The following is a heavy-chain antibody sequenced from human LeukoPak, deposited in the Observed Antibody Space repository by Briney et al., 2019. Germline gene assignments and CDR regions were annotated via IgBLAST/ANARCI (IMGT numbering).Heavy chain of an antibody. CDR1: GYTFTCYY. CDR3: ARNDWFYYDSSGYWFDP. V-gene: IGHV1-2*02. D-gene: IGHD3-22*01. J-gene: IGHJ5*02. CDR2: INPNSGGT. Sequence: ASVKVSCKASGYTFTCYYMHWVRQAPGQGLEWMGWINPNSGGTNYAQKFQGRVTMTRDTSISTGYMELSSLRSEDTAVYYCARNDWFYYDSSGYWFDPWGQGTLVTVSS.